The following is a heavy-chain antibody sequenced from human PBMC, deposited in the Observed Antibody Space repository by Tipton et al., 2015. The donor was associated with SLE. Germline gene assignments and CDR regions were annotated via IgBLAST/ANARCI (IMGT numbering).Heavy chain of an antibody. CDR3: ARLVRYPYYFDY. J-gene: IGHJ4*02. CDR2: ISSSGSII. D-gene: IGHD4-23*01. CDR1: GGSISSGSYY. Sequence: LSLTCTVSGGSISSGSYYWSWIRQPAGKGLEWVSYISSSGSIIYYADSVKGRFTISRDNAKNSLYLQMNSLRAEDTAVYYCARLVRYPYYFDYWGQGTLVTVSS. V-gene: IGHV3-11*04.